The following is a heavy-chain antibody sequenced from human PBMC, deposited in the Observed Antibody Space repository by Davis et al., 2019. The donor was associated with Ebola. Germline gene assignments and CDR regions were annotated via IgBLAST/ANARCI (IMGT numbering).Heavy chain of an antibody. D-gene: IGHD3-22*01. J-gene: IGHJ4*02. CDR1: GVSISSYY. CDR3: ARDYYDSSGYLYYFDS. CDR2: IYYSGST. Sequence: SETLSLTCSVSGVSISSYYWSWILQPPGKGLEWIGYIYYSGSTNYNPSLKSRVTISVDTSKNQFSLKLSSVTAADTAVYYCARDYYDSSGYLYYFDSWGQGTLVTVSS. V-gene: IGHV4-59*01.